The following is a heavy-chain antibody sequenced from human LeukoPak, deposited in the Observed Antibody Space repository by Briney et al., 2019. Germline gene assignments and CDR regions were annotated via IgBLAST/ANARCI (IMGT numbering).Heavy chain of an antibody. Sequence: ASVKVSCKASGYTLTDYYMHWVRQAPGQGLEWMGWISAYNGNTNYAQKLQGRVTMTTDTSTSTAYMELRSLRSDDTAVYYCARGYDILTGYPNYFDYWGQGTLVTVSS. J-gene: IGHJ4*02. V-gene: IGHV1-18*04. CDR3: ARGYDILTGYPNYFDY. CDR2: ISAYNGNT. CDR1: GYTLTDYY. D-gene: IGHD3-9*01.